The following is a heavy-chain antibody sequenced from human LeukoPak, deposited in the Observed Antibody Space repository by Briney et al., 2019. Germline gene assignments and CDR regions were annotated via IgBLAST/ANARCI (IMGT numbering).Heavy chain of an antibody. Sequence: ASVKVSCKASGHTFTGYYMHWVRQAPGQGLEWMGWINPNSGGTNYVQKFQGWVTMTRDTSISTAYMELSRLRSDDTAVYYCAIAGTVTAGDYWGQGTLVTVSS. CDR3: AIAGTVTAGDY. J-gene: IGHJ4*02. CDR2: INPNSGGT. V-gene: IGHV1-2*04. D-gene: IGHD4-17*01. CDR1: GHTFTGYY.